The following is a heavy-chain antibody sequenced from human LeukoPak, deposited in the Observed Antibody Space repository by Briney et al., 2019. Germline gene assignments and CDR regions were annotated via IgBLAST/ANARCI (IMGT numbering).Heavy chain of an antibody. CDR1: GASVSSGNW. V-gene: IGHV4-4*02. Sequence: SETLSLTCAVSGASVSSGNWWNWARQSPGKGLEWIAEILYTGDTNYNPSLRSRVTLSIDSSNNEASLKLASVTAADSAVYYCARAQRGCSANSCYLDPWGPGILVTVSS. D-gene: IGHD2-15*01. CDR2: ILYTGDT. J-gene: IGHJ5*02. CDR3: ARAQRGCSANSCYLDP.